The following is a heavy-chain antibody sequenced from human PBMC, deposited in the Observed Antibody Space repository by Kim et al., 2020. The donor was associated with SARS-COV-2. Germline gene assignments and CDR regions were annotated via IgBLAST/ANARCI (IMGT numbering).Heavy chain of an antibody. V-gene: IGHV3-23*01. Sequence: GGSLRLSCAASGFTFSSYAMSWVRQAPGKGLEWVSAIRGSGGSTYYADSVKGRFTISRDNSKNTLYLQMNSLRAEDTAVYYCAKGDRPLDYGDGFDYWGQGTLVTVSS. J-gene: IGHJ4*02. CDR2: IRGSGGST. CDR1: GFTFSSYA. D-gene: IGHD4-17*01. CDR3: AKGDRPLDYGDGFDY.